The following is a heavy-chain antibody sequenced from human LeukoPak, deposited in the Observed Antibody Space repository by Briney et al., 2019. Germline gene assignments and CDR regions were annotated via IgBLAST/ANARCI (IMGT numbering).Heavy chain of an antibody. D-gene: IGHD3-22*01. CDR3: TRERDYYDNSGYYYSYFDS. CDR2: ISKTGKT. J-gene: IGHJ4*02. Sequence: SETLSLTCTVSGGCISNGSYYWTWIRQDPGKGLEWIGYISKTGKTFSNLSLKSRVTISVDTSKNQFSLKLTSVTAADTAVYFCTRERDYYDNSGYYYSYFDSWGQGTLVTVSS. V-gene: IGHV4-31*03. CDR1: GGCISNGSYY.